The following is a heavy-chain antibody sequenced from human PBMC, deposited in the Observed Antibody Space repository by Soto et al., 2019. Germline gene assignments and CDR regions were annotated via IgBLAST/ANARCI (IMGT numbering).Heavy chain of an antibody. V-gene: IGHV3-66*01. Sequence: GGSLRLSCAASGVTVSSNYMSWVRQAPGKGLEWVSVIYSGGSTYYADSVKGRFTISRDNSKNTLYLQMNSLRAEDTAVYYCARDEVDSSSWYYFDYWGKGTLVTVSS. CDR3: ARDEVDSSSWYYFDY. D-gene: IGHD6-13*01. CDR2: IYSGGST. CDR1: GVTVSSNY. J-gene: IGHJ4*02.